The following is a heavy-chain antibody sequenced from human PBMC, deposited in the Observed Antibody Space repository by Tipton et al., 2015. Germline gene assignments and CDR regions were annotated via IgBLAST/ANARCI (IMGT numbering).Heavy chain of an antibody. D-gene: IGHD3-22*01. CDR1: GGSISTYC. V-gene: IGHV4-59*08. CDR3: ARAMSRRHSSGYYYYGMDV. CDR2: IYSSGSA. J-gene: IGHJ6*02. Sequence: TLSLTCSVSGGSISTYCWSWIRQPPGKGLEWIGYIYSSGSANYNPSLKSRVTISVDTSKNQFSLKLNSVTAADTAVYYCARAMSRRHSSGYYYYGMDVWGQGTTITVSS.